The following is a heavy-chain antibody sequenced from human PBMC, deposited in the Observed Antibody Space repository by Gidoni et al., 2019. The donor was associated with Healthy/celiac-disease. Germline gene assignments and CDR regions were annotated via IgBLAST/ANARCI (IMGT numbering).Heavy chain of an antibody. J-gene: IGHJ6*02. D-gene: IGHD2-8*01. Sequence: QVQLQQWGAGLLKPSETLSLTCAVYGGSFSGYYWSWIRQPPGKGLEWIGEINHRGSTNYNPSLKSRVTISVDTSKNQFSLKLSSVTAADTAVYYCARGTKLYYYYGMDVWGQGTTVTVSS. CDR3: ARGTKLYYYYGMDV. CDR1: GGSFSGYY. V-gene: IGHV4-34*01. CDR2: INHRGST.